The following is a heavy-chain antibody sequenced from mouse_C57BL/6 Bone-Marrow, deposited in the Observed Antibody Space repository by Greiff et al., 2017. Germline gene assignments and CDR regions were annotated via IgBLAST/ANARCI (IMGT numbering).Heavy chain of an antibody. CDR3: ARNGGYYGPEAY. J-gene: IGHJ3*01. CDR2: IWTGGGT. D-gene: IGHD1-1*01. V-gene: IGHV2-9-1*01. Sequence: VMLVESGPGLVAPSQSLSITCTVSGFSLTSSAISWVRQPPGKGLEWLGVIWTGGGTHYNSALKSRLSISKDKSKIQVFVKMNSLQTDDTARYYCARNGGYYGPEAYWGQGTLVTVSA. CDR1: GFSLTSSA.